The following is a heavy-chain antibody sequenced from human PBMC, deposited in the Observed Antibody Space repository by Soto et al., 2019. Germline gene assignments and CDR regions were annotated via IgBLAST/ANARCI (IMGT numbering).Heavy chain of an antibody. Sequence: GGSLRLSCGASGFTFSNYYMSWIRQAPGKGLEWVSYISSTGRIIYYADSVKGRFTVSRDNAQNSLSLKLNSLRVEDTAVYYCARSYSSGWEFDYWGQGTQVTVSS. CDR1: GFTFSNYY. J-gene: IGHJ4*02. V-gene: IGHV3-11*01. CDR2: ISSTGRII. D-gene: IGHD6-19*01. CDR3: ARSYSSGWEFDY.